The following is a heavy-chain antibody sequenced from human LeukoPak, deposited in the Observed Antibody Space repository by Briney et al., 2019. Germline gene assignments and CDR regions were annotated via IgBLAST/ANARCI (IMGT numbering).Heavy chain of an antibody. CDR3: VRNPYGDYSFDY. CDR1: GFTFSSNA. Sequence: GGSLRLSCAASGFTFSSNAVHWVRQAPGKGLEWVAVISYDGSNKYYADSVKGRFTISRDNSKNTLYLQMNGLRPEDTAVYYCVRNPYGDYSFDYWGQGTLVTVSS. V-gene: IGHV3-30*04. D-gene: IGHD4-17*01. CDR2: ISYDGSNK. J-gene: IGHJ4*02.